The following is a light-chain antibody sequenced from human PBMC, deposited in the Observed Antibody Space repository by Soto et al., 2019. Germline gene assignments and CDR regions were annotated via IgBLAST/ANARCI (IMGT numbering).Light chain of an antibody. CDR3: VLFMSSGIVL. CDR2: STN. CDR1: AGSVSTTYY. Sequence: QAVVTQEPSFSVSPGGTVTLTCGLSAGSVSTTYYPSWYQQTPGQAPRTLIYSTNTRSSGVPDRFSGSILGNKAALTITGAQADDESDYYCVLFMSSGIVLFGGETKLTVL. V-gene: IGLV8-61*01. J-gene: IGLJ2*01.